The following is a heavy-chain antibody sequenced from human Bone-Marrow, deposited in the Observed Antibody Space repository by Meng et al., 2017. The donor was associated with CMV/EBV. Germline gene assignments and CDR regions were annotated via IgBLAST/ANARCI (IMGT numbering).Heavy chain of an antibody. Sequence: GSLRLSCTVSGGSISSYYWSWIRQPPGKGLEWIGYIYYSGSTNYNPSLKSRVTISVDTSKNQFSLKLSSVTAADTAVYYCASEGRDGYNSYFDYWGQGTLVTVSS. D-gene: IGHD5-24*01. J-gene: IGHJ4*02. CDR3: ASEGRDGYNSYFDY. CDR2: IYYSGST. V-gene: IGHV4-59*08. CDR1: GGSISSYY.